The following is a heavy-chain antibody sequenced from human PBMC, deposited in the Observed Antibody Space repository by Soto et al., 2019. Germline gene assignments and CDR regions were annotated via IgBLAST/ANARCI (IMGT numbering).Heavy chain of an antibody. CDR1: GYIFTSYY. J-gene: IGHJ5*02. Sequence: ASVKVSCKASGYIFTSYYMHWVRQAPGQGLEWMGIINPSGGSTSYAQKFKGRVTMTRDTSTSTVYMELSSLRSEDTAVYYCARGSRPYSFGKNFDPWGQGTLVTVSS. CDR3: ARGSRPYSFGKNFDP. CDR2: INPSGGST. D-gene: IGHD3-10*01. V-gene: IGHV1-46*01.